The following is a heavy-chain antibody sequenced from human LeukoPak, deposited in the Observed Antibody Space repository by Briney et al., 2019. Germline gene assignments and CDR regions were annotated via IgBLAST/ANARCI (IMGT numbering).Heavy chain of an antibody. V-gene: IGHV1-69*06. CDR3: ARVAAMVTWYYYYYMDV. J-gene: IGHJ6*03. Sequence: SVKVCCKASGCTFSSYAFSWVRQAPGQGLEWMGGIIPICGTANYAQKVQGRVTITAYKSTSTAYLEPSSLRSEDTAVYYCARVAAMVTWYYYYYMDVWGKRTTVTVSS. D-gene: IGHD5-18*01. CDR1: GCTFSSYA. CDR2: IIPICGTA.